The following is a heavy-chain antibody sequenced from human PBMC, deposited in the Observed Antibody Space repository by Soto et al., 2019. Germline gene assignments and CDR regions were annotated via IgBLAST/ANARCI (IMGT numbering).Heavy chain of an antibody. J-gene: IGHJ4*02. CDR1: GDSISDTIYY. CDR3: AKADTAMVTVY. CDR2: IYYSGST. Sequence: PSETLSLTCRVSGDSISDTIYYWSWIRQPPGKGLEWIGYIYYSGSTNYNPSLKSRATISVDTSKNQFSLKLGSVTAADTAVYYCAKADTAMVTVYWGQGTLVTVSS. V-gene: IGHV4-61*01. D-gene: IGHD5-18*01.